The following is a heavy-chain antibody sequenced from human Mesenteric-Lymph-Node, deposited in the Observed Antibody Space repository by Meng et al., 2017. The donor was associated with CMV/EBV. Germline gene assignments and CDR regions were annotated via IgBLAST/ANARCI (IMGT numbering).Heavy chain of an antibody. CDR3: ARGPYYDFWSGYLEGNYYYYGMDV. Sequence: SETLSLTCTVSGGSISSYYWSWIRQPPGKGLEWIGYIYYSGSTNYNPSLKSRVTISVDTSKNQFSLKLSSVTAADTDVYYCARGPYYDFWSGYLEGNYYYYGMDVWGQGTTVTVSS. CDR2: IYYSGST. D-gene: IGHD3-3*01. V-gene: IGHV4-59*01. J-gene: IGHJ6*02. CDR1: GGSISSYY.